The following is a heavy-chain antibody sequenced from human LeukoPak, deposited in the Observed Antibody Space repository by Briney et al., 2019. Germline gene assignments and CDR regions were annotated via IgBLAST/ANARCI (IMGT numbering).Heavy chain of an antibody. Sequence: GESLKISCKGSGYSFTSYWIGWVRQVPGKGLEWMGIIYPGDSDTRYSPSFQGQVTISADKSISTAYLQWSSLKASDTAMYYCARPVGYCSSTNCYYYYYMDVWGEGTTVTVSS. V-gene: IGHV5-51*01. D-gene: IGHD2-2*01. CDR1: GYSFTSYW. J-gene: IGHJ6*03. CDR2: IYPGDSDT. CDR3: ARPVGYCSSTNCYYYYYMDV.